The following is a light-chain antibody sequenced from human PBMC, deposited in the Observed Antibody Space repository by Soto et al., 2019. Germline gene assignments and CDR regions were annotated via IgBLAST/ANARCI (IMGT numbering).Light chain of an antibody. Sequence: QSALTQPASVSGSPGQSITSSCTGTSSDVAGYNYVSWYQQHPGKAPKLMIYDVSNRPSGVSSRFSGSKSGNTASLTISGLQAEDEADYYCSSYTSSSTRVFGGGTKLTVL. CDR3: SSYTSSSTRV. J-gene: IGLJ2*01. V-gene: IGLV2-14*03. CDR2: DVS. CDR1: SSDVAGYNY.